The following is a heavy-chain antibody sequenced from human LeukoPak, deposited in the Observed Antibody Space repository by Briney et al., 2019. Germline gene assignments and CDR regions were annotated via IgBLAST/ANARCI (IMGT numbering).Heavy chain of an antibody. CDR3: AREVWGGAFDI. CDR1: GGSISSYF. V-gene: IGHV4-59*12. D-gene: IGHD7-27*01. CDR2: IYYDGST. Sequence: SETLSLTCTVSGGSISSYFWSWIRQPPGKALEWIGYIYYDGSTNYNPSLKSRVTVSVDTSKNQFSLQLNSVTPEDTAVYYCAREVWGGAFDIWGQGTMVTVSS. J-gene: IGHJ3*02.